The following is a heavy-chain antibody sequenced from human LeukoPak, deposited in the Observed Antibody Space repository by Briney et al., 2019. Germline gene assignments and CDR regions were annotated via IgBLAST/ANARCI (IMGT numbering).Heavy chain of an antibody. CDR2: IGGSGAST. CDR1: EFAFSSYA. D-gene: IGHD6-13*01. CDR3: ARDWDSSSWPFYAFDI. J-gene: IGHJ3*02. Sequence: SGGSLRLSCAASEFAFSSYAMSWVRQAPGKGLEWVLAIGGSGASTYYADSVKGRFTISRDNSKNTLYLQMNSLRAEDTAVYHCARDWDSSSWPFYAFDIWGQGTMVTVSS. V-gene: IGHV3-23*01.